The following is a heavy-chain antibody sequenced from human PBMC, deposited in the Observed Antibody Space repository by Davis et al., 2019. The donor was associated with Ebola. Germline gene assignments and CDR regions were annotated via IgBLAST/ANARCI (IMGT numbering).Heavy chain of an antibody. CDR3: ARAVGSGGYYYYYYGMDV. CDR1: GFTFSSYG. V-gene: IGHV3-30*03. Sequence: GESLKISCAASGFTFSSYGMHWVRQAPGKGLEWVAVISYDGSNKYYADSVKGRFTISRDNSKNTLYLQMNSLRAEDTAVYYCARAVGSGGYYYYYYGMDVWGQGTTVTVSS. J-gene: IGHJ6*02. CDR2: ISYDGSNK. D-gene: IGHD6-25*01.